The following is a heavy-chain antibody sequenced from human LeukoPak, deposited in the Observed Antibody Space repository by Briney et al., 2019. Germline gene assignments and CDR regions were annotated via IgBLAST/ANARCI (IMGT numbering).Heavy chain of an antibody. CDR2: IKQDGSEK. D-gene: IGHD6-13*01. Sequence: GGSLRLSCAASGFTFSSYWMSWVRQAPGKGLEWVANIKQDGSEKYYVDSVKGRFTISRDNAKNSLYLQMNSLRAEDTAVYYCARDKRRSSSWYHYYGMDVWGQGTTVTVSS. CDR1: GFTFSSYW. V-gene: IGHV3-7*01. J-gene: IGHJ6*02. CDR3: ARDKRRSSSWYHYYGMDV.